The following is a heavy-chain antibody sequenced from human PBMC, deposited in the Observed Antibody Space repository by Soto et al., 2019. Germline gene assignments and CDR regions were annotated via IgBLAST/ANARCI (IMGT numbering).Heavy chain of an antibody. J-gene: IGHJ6*02. Sequence: VSWIRQPPGKALEWLAHIFSSDEKSYSTSLKSRLTISKDTSKSQVVLTMTNMDPVDTATYYCARGIAAEYYNYGMDMWGQGTTVTVSS. V-gene: IGHV2-26*01. D-gene: IGHD6-13*01. CDR2: IFSSDEK. CDR3: ARGIAAEYYNYGMDM.